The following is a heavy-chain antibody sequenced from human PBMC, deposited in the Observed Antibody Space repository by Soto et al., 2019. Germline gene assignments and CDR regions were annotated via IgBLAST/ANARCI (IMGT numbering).Heavy chain of an antibody. CDR2: ISGSGGST. D-gene: IGHD3-3*01. J-gene: IGHJ5*02. V-gene: IGHV3-23*01. CDR1: GFTFSSYA. Sequence: GGSLRLSCAASGFTFSSYAMSWVRQAPGKGLEWVSAISGSGGSTYYADSVKGRFTISRDNSKNTLYLQMNSLRAEDTAVYYCAKPRFGDDGITIFGVVIIQADNWFDPWGQGTLVTVSS. CDR3: AKPRFGDDGITIFGVVIIQADNWFDP.